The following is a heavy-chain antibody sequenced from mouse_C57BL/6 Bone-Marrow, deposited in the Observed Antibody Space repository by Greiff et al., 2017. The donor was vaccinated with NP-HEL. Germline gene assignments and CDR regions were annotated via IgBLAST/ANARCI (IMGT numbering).Heavy chain of an antibody. CDR2: GQGLDWIG. J-gene: IGHJ1*03. CDR3: SEDSAVYYCASHLRDWYFDV. CDR1: YTFSRRVH. V-gene: IGHV1-87*01. Sequence: QVQLKQSGPELARPWASVKLSCQAFYTFSRRVHFAIRDTNYWMQWVKQRPGQGLDWIGAFYPGNGDTSYNQKFKGKATLTADKSTSTAYMQLSSLTSEDSAVYYCASHLRDWYFDVWGTGTTVTVSS.